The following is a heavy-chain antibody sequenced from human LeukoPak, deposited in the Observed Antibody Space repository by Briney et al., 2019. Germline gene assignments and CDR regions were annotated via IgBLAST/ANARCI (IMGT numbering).Heavy chain of an antibody. V-gene: IGHV4-31*03. CDR3: AKTNTPDNWFDP. Sequence: SQTLSLTCTVSGGSISSGTSSWSWIRQHPGKRLEWLGYIFDSGYSYYNPSLKSRLSMSVDTSKNRFSLTLSSVTAADTAIYYCAKTNTPDNWFDPWGQGTLVTVSS. J-gene: IGHJ5*02. CDR1: GGSISSGTSS. CDR2: IFDSGYS.